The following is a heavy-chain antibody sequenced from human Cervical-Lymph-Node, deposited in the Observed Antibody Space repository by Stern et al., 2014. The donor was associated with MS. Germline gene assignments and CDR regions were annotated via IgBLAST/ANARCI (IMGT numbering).Heavy chain of an antibody. CDR1: GYTCTSYG. CDR3: ASSYCSSTSCRDYYGMDV. J-gene: IGHJ6*02. CDR2: ISAYNGNT. D-gene: IGHD2-2*01. V-gene: IGHV1-18*01. Sequence: VQLVESGAEVKKPGASVKVGCKASGYTCTSYGISWVRQAPGQGLEWMGWISAYNGNTNYAQKLQGRVTMAPDTSTSTAYMELRSLRSDDPAVYYCASSYCSSTSCRDYYGMDVWGQGTTVTVSS.